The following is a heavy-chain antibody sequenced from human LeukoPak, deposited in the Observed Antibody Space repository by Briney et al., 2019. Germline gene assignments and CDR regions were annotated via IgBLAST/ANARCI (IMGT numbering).Heavy chain of an antibody. CDR1: GYNFNSYG. Sequence: SVKVSCKASGYNFNSYGLSWVRQAPGQGLEWIGWINCYNGKTHYEQSFQGRLTLTTDTSTSTAYMELRSLRSDDTAVYYCSRDERAIFEANSDRDYWGQGTLVTVSS. CDR3: SRDERAIFEANSDRDY. V-gene: IGHV1-18*01. D-gene: IGHD3-3*02. CDR2: INCYNGKT. J-gene: IGHJ4*02.